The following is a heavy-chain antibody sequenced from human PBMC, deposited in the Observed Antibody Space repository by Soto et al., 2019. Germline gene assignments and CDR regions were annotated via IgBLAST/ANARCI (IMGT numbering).Heavy chain of an antibody. V-gene: IGHV1-69*13. CDR3: ARVRRRDLGPDAFDI. CDR1: GGTFSSYA. Sequence: ASVKVSCKASGGTFSSYAISWVRQAPGQGLEWMGGIIPIFGTANYAQKFQGRVTITADESTSTAYMERSSLRSEDTAVYSCARVRRRDLGPDAFDIWGQGTMVTVSS. J-gene: IGHJ3*02. D-gene: IGHD3-10*01. CDR2: IIPIFGTA.